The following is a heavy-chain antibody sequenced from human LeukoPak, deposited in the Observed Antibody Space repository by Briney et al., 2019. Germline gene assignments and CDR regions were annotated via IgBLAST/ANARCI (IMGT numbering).Heavy chain of an antibody. CDR2: FDPEDGET. Sequence: ASVKVSCKVSGYTLTELSMHWVRQAPGKGLEWMGGFDPEDGETIYAQKFQGRVTMTEDTSTDTAYMELSSLRSEGTAVYYCATVYYDSSGYYPFDYWGQGTLVTASS. D-gene: IGHD3-22*01. CDR3: ATVYYDSSGYYPFDY. V-gene: IGHV1-24*01. CDR1: GYTLTELS. J-gene: IGHJ4*02.